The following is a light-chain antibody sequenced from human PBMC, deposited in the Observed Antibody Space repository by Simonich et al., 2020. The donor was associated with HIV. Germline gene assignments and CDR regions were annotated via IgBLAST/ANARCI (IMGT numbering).Light chain of an antibody. CDR3: ATWDDSLSGPV. CDR1: STNIGTNS. V-gene: IGLV1-47*01. Sequence: QSVLTQPPSASGTPGQRVTIICSGSSTNIGTNSVYWYQQLPGTAPKLLIYRNSQRPSGVPDRFSGSKSGTSASLAISGLRSDDEAHYYCATWDDSLSGPVFGGGTKLTVL. J-gene: IGLJ3*02. CDR2: RNS.